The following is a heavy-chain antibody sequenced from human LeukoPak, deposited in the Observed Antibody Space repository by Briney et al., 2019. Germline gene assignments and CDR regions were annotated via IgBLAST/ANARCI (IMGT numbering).Heavy chain of an antibody. CDR3: TRHQDARITMINRNWFDP. CDR2: IRSKANSYAT. V-gene: IGHV3-73*01. J-gene: IGHJ5*02. CDR1: GFTFSGSA. D-gene: IGHD3-22*01. Sequence: GGSLRLSCAASGFTFSGSAMHWVRQASGKGLEWVGRIRSKANSYATAYAASVKGRFTISRDDSKNTAYLQMNSLKTEDTAVYYCTRHQDARITMINRNWFDPWGQGTLVTVSS.